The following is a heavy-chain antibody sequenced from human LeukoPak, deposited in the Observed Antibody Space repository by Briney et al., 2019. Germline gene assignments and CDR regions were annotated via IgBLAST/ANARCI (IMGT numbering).Heavy chain of an antibody. CDR1: DGSISSYY. CDR2: ISDIGSI. D-gene: IGHD2/OR15-2a*01. V-gene: IGHV4-59*08. CDR3: AGHHPRNTVDF. J-gene: IGHJ4*02. Sequence: SETLSLTCTVSDGSISSYYWSWIRQPPAKGLEWIAYISDIGSINYNPSLKSRVTISLDTSKNQFSLKLSSVTAADTAVYYCAGHHPRNTVDFWGQGTLVTVSS.